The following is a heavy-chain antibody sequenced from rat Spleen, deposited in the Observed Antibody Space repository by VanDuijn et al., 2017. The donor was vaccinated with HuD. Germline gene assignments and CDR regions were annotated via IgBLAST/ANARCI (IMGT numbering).Heavy chain of an antibody. D-gene: IGHD1-11*01. V-gene: IGHV5-25*01. CDR1: GFTFSDYC. CDR2: ISADGGNA. J-gene: IGHJ2*01. CDR3: ARRHYGYTDYFDY. Sequence: EVQLVESGGGLVQPGRSMKLSCAASGFTFSDYCMTWVRQAPTKSLDWVASISADGGNAYYQDSVKGRFTVSRDNAKSTLYLQMDSLRSEDTATYYCARRHYGYTDYFDYWGQGVMVTVSS.